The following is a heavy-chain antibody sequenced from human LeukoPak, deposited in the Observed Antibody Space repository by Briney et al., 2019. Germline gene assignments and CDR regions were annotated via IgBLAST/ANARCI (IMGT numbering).Heavy chain of an antibody. J-gene: IGHJ4*02. V-gene: IGHV4-38-2*02. CDR3: ARDQDYYGSGSYGPDH. Sequence: SETLSLTCTVFGYSITTGYYWGWIRQPPGKGLEWIGSIYHSGSAFYNPSLKSRVTISVDTSKNQFSLKLSSVTAADTAIYYCARDQDYYGSGSYGPDHWGQGTQVTVSS. CDR2: IYHSGSA. D-gene: IGHD3-10*01. CDR1: GYSITTGYY.